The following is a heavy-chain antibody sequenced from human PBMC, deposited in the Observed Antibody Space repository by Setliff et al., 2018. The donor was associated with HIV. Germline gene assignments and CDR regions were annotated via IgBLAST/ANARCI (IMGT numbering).Heavy chain of an antibody. J-gene: IGHJ6*02. V-gene: IGHV1-2*02. D-gene: IGHD3-3*01. Sequence: ASVKVSCKASGYTFTGYYMHWVRQAPGQGLEWMGWINPHSGDTNYAQKFQDRVTMTRDTSVNIAYMQLSMLRSDDTAVYYCASAPTLFGVEYYYYFGMDVWGQGTTVTVSS. CDR2: INPHSGDT. CDR3: ASAPTLFGVEYYYYFGMDV. CDR1: GYTFTGYY.